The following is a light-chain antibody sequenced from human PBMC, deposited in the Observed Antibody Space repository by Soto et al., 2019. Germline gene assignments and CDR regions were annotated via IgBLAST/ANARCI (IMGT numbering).Light chain of an antibody. CDR1: QSVSSD. Sequence: EIVLTQAPVTLSVTPCERATLSCRASQSVSSDLAWYQQTPGQVPRLLIYGASTRATGLPARFSGSGSGTEFTLTISSLQSEDFAVYYCQQYNIWPWTFGHGTKVDI. CDR3: QQYNIWPWT. V-gene: IGKV3-15*01. CDR2: GAS. J-gene: IGKJ1*01.